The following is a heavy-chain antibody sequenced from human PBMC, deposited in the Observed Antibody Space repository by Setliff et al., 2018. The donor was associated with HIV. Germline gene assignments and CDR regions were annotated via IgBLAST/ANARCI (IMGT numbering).Heavy chain of an antibody. Sequence: SETLSLTCAVYGGSFNGYSWTWIRQPPGKGLEWIGGINHSGSTNYNPSLKSRVTISVDTSKNQFSLKLSSVTAADTAVYYCARLLVTRPGGAVSYFDLWGRGTLVTVSS. CDR3: ARLLVTRPGGAVSYFDL. V-gene: IGHV4-34*01. J-gene: IGHJ2*01. D-gene: IGHD2-21*02. CDR2: INHSGST. CDR1: GGSFNGYS.